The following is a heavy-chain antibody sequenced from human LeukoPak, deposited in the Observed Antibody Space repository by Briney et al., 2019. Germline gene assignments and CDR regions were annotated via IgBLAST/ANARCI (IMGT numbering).Heavy chain of an antibody. V-gene: IGHV1-18*01. Sequence: ASVKVSCKASGYTFTSYGISWVRQAPGQGLEWMGWISAYNGNTNYAQKLQGRVTMTTDTSTSTASMELRSLRSDDTAVYYCARGRLQLERLRFDPWGQGTLVTVSS. CDR3: ARGRLQLERLRFDP. D-gene: IGHD1-1*01. CDR2: ISAYNGNT. J-gene: IGHJ5*02. CDR1: GYTFTSYG.